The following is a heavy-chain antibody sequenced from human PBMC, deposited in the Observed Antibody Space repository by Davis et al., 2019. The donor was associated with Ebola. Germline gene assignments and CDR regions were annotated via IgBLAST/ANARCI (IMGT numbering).Heavy chain of an antibody. Sequence: HTGGSLRLSCGASGFAFSINWMHWVRQAPGKGLVWVSRINSDGSITNYADSVKGRFTISRDKAKHTLYLQMSSLRPEDTAVYYCARDRFGYSTSSRDHLDYWGQGTLVTVSS. V-gene: IGHV3-74*01. CDR3: ARDRFGYSTSSRDHLDY. D-gene: IGHD6-6*01. CDR1: GFAFSINW. J-gene: IGHJ4*02. CDR2: INSDGSIT.